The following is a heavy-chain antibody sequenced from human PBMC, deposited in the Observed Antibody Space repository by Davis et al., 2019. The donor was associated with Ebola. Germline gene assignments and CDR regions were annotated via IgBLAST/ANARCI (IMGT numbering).Heavy chain of an antibody. J-gene: IGHJ4*02. CDR1: GFTFSIYA. V-gene: IGHV3-23*01. CDR3: AKIAGVSGFDDY. Sequence: GESLKISCAASGFTFSIYAMTWVRRAPGKGLECVSGISGGGGSTYYADAVKGRFTISRDNSKNTLNLQMNSLTAEDTAVYYCAKIAGVSGFDDYWGQGTLVTVSS. D-gene: IGHD3-10*01. CDR2: ISGGGGST.